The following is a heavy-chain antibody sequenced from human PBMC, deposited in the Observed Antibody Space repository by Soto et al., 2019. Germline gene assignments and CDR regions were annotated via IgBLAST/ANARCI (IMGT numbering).Heavy chain of an antibody. CDR2: ISPLKGRT. CDR1: GYTFTSYG. Sequence: QVQLVQSGPDLKRPGASMKVSCKASGYTFTSYGISWVRQAPGQGLEWMAWISPLKGRTQYSQKAQGRVTLSTDTSSNTAYMERTTLRVDDTAVYYCAMDYGDRPEYFKHWGQCTLVTVS. J-gene: IGHJ1*01. CDR3: AMDYGDRPEYFKH. D-gene: IGHD4-17*01. V-gene: IGHV1-18*04.